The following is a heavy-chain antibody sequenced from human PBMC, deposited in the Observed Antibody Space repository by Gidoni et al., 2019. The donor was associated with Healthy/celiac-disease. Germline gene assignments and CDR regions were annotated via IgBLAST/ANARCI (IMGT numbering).Heavy chain of an antibody. J-gene: IGHJ6*03. V-gene: IGHV3-23*04. CDR2: ISGSGGST. CDR1: GFTFNSHA. D-gene: IGHD4-17*01. CDR3: AKDEGPVTTSDYYYYYMDV. Sequence: EVQMVESGGGLVQPGGSLRLHCGASGFTFNSHAMNWVRQAPGKGREWVSAISGSGGSTYYADSVKGRFTISRDNAKNTLYLQMNSLRAEDTAVYYCAKDEGPVTTSDYYYYYMDVWGKGTTVTVSS.